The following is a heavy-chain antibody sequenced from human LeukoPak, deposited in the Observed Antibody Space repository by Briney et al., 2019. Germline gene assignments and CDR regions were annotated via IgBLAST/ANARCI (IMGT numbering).Heavy chain of an antibody. V-gene: IGHV4-38-2*02. CDR2: IYHRGTT. J-gene: IGHJ4*02. CDR1: GFYVSSGYY. D-gene: IGHD6-19*01. Sequence: PSETLSLTCTVSGFYVSSGYYWGWIRQPPGEGLQWIGSIYHRGTTYYNPSLKSRVSMSVDTSKNQFSLKLSSVTAADTAVYYCARLGRRYSGWKNWGRGTLVTVSS. CDR3: ARLGRRYSGWKN.